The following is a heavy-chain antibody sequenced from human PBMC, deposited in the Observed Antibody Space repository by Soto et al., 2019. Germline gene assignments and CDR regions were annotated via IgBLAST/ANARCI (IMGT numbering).Heavy chain of an antibody. J-gene: IGHJ6*03. CDR2: INPSGGST. D-gene: IGHD5-12*01. CDR3: ARQWLRLRSPGNYYYMDV. V-gene: IGHV1-46*03. Sequence: ASVKVSCKASGYTFTSYYMHWVRQAPGQGLEWMGIINPSGGSTSYAQKFLGRVTMTRDTSTSTVYMELSSLRSEDTAVYYCARQWLRLRSPGNYYYMDVWGKGTTVTVSS. CDR1: GYTFTSYY.